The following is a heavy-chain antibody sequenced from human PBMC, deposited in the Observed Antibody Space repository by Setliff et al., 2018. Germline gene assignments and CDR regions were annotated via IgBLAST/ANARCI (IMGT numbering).Heavy chain of an antibody. CDR1: GGSISSYY. CDR3: AREQWLDPPGYYYMDV. D-gene: IGHD6-19*01. V-gene: IGHV4-4*07. Sequence: LSLTCTVSGGSISSYYWSWIRQPAGKGLEWIGHIYIGGSANYNPSLKSRVTMSIDTSKNQFSLKLSSVTAADMAVYYCAREQWLDPPGYYYMDVWAKGTTVTVSS. J-gene: IGHJ6*03. CDR2: IYIGGSA.